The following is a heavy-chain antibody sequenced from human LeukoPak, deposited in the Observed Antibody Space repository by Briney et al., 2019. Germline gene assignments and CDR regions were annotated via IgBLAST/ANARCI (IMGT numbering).Heavy chain of an antibody. V-gene: IGHV3-21*01. CDR1: VVTFSSYS. CDR2: ISSSSSYI. J-gene: IGHJ4*02. CDR3: ARDYYDSSAFDY. D-gene: IGHD3-22*01. Sequence: GGSLRLSCAASVVTFSSYSMNWVRQAPGKGREWVSSISSSSSYIYYADSVKGRFTISRDNAKNSLYLQMNSLGAEDTAVYYCARDYYDSSAFDYWGQGTLVTVSS.